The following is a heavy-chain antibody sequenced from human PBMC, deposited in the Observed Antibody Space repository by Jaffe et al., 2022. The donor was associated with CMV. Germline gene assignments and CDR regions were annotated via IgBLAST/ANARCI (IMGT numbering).Heavy chain of an antibody. Sequence: EVQLLESGGGLVQPGGSLRLSCAASGFTFSSYAMSWVRQAPGKGLEWVSAISGSGGSTYYADSVKGRFTISRDNSKNTLYLQMNSLRAEDTAVYYCAKLYSSGWLKPQPFDYWGQGTLVTVSS. D-gene: IGHD6-19*01. CDR1: GFTFSSYA. V-gene: IGHV3-23*01. J-gene: IGHJ4*02. CDR2: ISGSGGST. CDR3: AKLYSSGWLKPQPFDY.